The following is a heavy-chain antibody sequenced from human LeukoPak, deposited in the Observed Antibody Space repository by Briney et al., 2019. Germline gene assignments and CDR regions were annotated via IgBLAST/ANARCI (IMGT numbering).Heavy chain of an antibody. Sequence: PGGSLRLSCAASGFTFSSYAMHWVRQAPGKGLEWVAVISYDGTNKYYADSVKGRFTISRDNSKNTLYLQMNSLRAEDTAVYYCAKCSSSTCVAGYYYMDVWGKGTTVTVSS. V-gene: IGHV3-30-3*01. J-gene: IGHJ6*03. CDR3: AKCSSSTCVAGYYYMDV. D-gene: IGHD6-13*01. CDR2: ISYDGTNK. CDR1: GFTFSSYA.